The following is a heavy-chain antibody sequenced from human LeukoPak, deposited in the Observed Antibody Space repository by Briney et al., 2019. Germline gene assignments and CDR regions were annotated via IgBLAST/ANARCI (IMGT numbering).Heavy chain of an antibody. V-gene: IGHV4-4*07. D-gene: IGHD2-15*01. J-gene: IGHJ4*02. CDR1: GGSISSYY. CDR2: IYTSGST. CDR3: ARLGYCSGGSCYNFGWEDY. Sequence: SETLSLTCTVSGGSISSYYWSWIRQPDGKGLEWIGRIYTSGSTNYNPSLKSRVTISVDTSKNQFSLKLSSVTAADTAVYYCARLGYCSGGSCYNFGWEDYWGQGTLVTVSS.